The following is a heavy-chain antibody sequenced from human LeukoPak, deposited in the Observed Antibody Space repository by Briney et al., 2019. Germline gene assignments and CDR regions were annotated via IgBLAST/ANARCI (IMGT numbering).Heavy chain of an antibody. V-gene: IGHV3-9*01. CDR3: ARDGDIVVVLT. CDR2: ISWNSGSI. Sequence: GRSLRLSCAASGFTFDDYAMHWVRQAPGKGLEWVSGISWNSGSIGYADSVKGRFTISRDNAKNSLYLQMNSLRAEDTALYYCARDGDIVVVLTWGQGTLVTVSS. D-gene: IGHD2-2*01. CDR1: GFTFDDYA. J-gene: IGHJ5*02.